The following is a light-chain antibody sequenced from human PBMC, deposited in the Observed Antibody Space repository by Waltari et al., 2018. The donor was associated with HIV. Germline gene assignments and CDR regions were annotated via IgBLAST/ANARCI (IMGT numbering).Light chain of an antibody. Sequence: QSALTQPASVSGSPGQSIAISSTGTSSNVGNYNLVSWYQHHPDKSPRLLIYEVSQRPSGISNRFSGSKSGNTASLIISGLQAEDEADYYCSSYAGGHSWVFGGGTKLTVL. V-gene: IGLV2-23*02. CDR3: SSYAGGHSWV. CDR1: SSNVGNYNL. CDR2: EVS. J-gene: IGLJ3*02.